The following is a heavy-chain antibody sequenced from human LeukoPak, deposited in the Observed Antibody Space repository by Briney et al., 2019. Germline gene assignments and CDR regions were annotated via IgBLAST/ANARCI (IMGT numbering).Heavy chain of an antibody. CDR2: INHSGST. J-gene: IGHJ4*02. Sequence: SETLSLTCAVYGGSFSGYYWSWIRQPPGKGLEWIGEINHSGSTNYNPSLKSRVTISVDTSKNQFSLKLSAVTAADTAVYYCARGPPPTDIVVVPAAILEVGFDYWGQGTLVTVSS. D-gene: IGHD2-2*02. CDR1: GGSFSGYY. V-gene: IGHV4-34*01. CDR3: ARGPPPTDIVVVPAAILEVGFDY.